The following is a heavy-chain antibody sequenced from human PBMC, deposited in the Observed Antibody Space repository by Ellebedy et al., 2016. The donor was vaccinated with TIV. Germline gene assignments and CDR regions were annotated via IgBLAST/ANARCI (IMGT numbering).Heavy chain of an antibody. CDR3: ATQWELYD. J-gene: IGHJ4*02. CDR1: GFTFSSYW. D-gene: IGHD1-26*01. CDR2: IKQDGSAI. V-gene: IGHV3-7*01. Sequence: GESLKISCVGSGFTFSSYWMSWVRQDPGKGLEWVAGIKQDGSAIHYMDSARGRFIISRDNAKNSMYLQMNSLRVEDTGIYYCATQWELYDWGQGTTVTVSS.